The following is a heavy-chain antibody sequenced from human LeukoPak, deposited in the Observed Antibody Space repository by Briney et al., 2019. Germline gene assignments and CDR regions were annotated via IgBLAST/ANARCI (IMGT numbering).Heavy chain of an antibody. Sequence: ASVKVSCKASGYTLTGYYMHWVRQAPGQGLEWMGRINPNSGGTNYAQKFQGRVTMTRDPSISTAHMKLSRLRSDDTAVYYCARDPVYYDSSGYNDAFDIWGQGTMVTVSS. V-gene: IGHV1-2*06. CDR1: GYTLTGYY. CDR2: INPNSGGT. CDR3: ARDPVYYDSSGYNDAFDI. D-gene: IGHD3-22*01. J-gene: IGHJ3*02.